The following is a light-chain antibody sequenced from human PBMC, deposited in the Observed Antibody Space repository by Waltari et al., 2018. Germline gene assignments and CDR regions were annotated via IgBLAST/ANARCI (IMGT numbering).Light chain of an antibody. CDR1: SSYVGGYNY. J-gene: IGLJ2*01. Sequence: QSALTQPASVSGSPGQSITIPCTGTSSYVGGYNYVSSYQQHPGKAPKLMIYDVSNRPSGVSNRFSGSKSGNTASLTISGLQAEDEADYYCSSYISSSTLELFGGGTSLTVL. CDR2: DVS. V-gene: IGLV2-14*03. CDR3: SSYISSSTLEL.